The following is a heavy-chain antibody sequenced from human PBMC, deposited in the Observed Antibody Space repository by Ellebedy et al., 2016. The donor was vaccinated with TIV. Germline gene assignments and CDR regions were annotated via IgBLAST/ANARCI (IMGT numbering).Heavy chain of an antibody. J-gene: IGHJ4*02. CDR1: GDSMSNYY. Sequence: MPSETLSLTCTVSGDSMSNYYWSWIRQPPGKGLEWLGEINHSGSTNYNPSLKSRVTISVDTSKNQFALKLSSVTAADTAVYYCARILRAGSDGDYFDYWGQGTQVTASS. CDR2: INHSGST. V-gene: IGHV4-34*01. CDR3: ARILRAGSDGDYFDY. D-gene: IGHD3-3*01.